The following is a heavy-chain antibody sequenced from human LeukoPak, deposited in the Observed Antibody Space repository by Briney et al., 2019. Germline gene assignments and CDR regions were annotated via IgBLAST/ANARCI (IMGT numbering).Heavy chain of an antibody. V-gene: IGHV3-30*04. CDR1: GFTFSSYA. J-gene: IGHJ4*02. D-gene: IGHD3-16*01. CDR2: ISYDGSNK. CDR3: ARDNGYDYVWGTPHY. Sequence: PGGSLRLSCAASGFTFSSYAMHWVRQAPGKGLEWVALISYDGSNKYYADSVKGRFTISRDNSKNTLYLQMNSLRAEDTAVYYCARDNGYDYVWGTPHYWGQGTLVTVSS.